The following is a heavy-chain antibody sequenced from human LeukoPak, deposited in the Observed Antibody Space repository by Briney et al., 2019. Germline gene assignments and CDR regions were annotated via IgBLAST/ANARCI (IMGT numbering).Heavy chain of an antibody. CDR2: ISSSGSTI. Sequence: GGSLRLSCAASGFTFSDYYMSWIRQAPGKGLEWVSYISSSGSTIYYADSVKGRFTISRDNAKNSLYLQMNSLRAEDTAVYYCARENYYDSSGYYYNWFDPWGQGTLVTVSS. CDR3: ARENYYDSSGYYYNWFDP. V-gene: IGHV3-11*04. CDR1: GFTFSDYY. J-gene: IGHJ5*02. D-gene: IGHD3-22*01.